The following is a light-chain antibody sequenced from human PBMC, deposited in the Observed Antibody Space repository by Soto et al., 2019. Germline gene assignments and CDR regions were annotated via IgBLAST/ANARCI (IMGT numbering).Light chain of an antibody. CDR1: QSVSSS. V-gene: IGKV3-15*01. J-gene: IGKJ1*01. CDR3: HQHNNWWT. CDR2: GAS. Sequence: ELMMTQSPATLSVSPGERATLSCSATQSVSSSLAWYQQKPGQAPRLLIYGASTRATGIPARFSGSGSGTDFTLTITSLQSEDFGVYYCHQHNNWWTFGQGTKVDIK.